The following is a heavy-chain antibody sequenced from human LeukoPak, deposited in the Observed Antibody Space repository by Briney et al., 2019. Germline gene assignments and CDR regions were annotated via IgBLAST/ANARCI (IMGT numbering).Heavy chain of an antibody. CDR2: IYYSGNT. CDR1: GGSISSSSYY. Sequence: KPSETLSLTCTVSGGSISSSSYYWGWIRQPPGKGLEWIGSIYYSGNTYYNPSFKSRVTISVDTSKNQFSLKLSSVTAADTAVYYCARRVGTAFFDYWGQGTLVTVSS. V-gene: IGHV4-39*01. J-gene: IGHJ4*02. CDR3: ARRVGTAFFDY. D-gene: IGHD4-23*01.